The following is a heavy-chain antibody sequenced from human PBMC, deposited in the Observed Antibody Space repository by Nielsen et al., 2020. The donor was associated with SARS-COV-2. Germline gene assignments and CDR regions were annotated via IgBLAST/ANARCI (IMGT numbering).Heavy chain of an antibody. Sequence: SETLSLTCAVSGGSVSSNDWWTWVRQSPGRGLEWIGEVSHSGSTKYNPSLKSRVTLSMDKSKNQFSLRLTSVSAADTADYFCARGDLVVVPSPLLGLGPIFYSFYLDVWGKGTTVIVSS. CDR1: GGSVSSNDW. D-gene: IGHD2-2*02. J-gene: IGHJ6*03. CDR3: ARGDLVVVPSPLLGLGPIFYSFYLDV. CDR2: VSHSGST. V-gene: IGHV4-4*02.